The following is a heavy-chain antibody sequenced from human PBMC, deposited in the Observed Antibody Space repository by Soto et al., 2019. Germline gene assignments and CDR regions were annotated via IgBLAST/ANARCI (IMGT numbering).Heavy chain of an antibody. CDR1: GFTFSSYW. Sequence: XVSLRLSCAASGFTFSSYWMHWVRQAPGKGLVWVSRINSDGSSTSYADSVKGRFTISRDNAKNTLYLQMNSLRAEDTAVYYCARAPYGDYFDYWGQGTLVTVSS. CDR3: ARAPYGDYFDY. D-gene: IGHD4-17*01. V-gene: IGHV3-74*01. J-gene: IGHJ4*02. CDR2: INSDGSST.